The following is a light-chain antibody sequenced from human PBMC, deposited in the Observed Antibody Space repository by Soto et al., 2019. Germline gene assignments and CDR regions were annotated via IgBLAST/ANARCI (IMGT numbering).Light chain of an antibody. CDR1: QTIVTY. V-gene: IGKV1-39*01. CDR2: AAS. CDR3: QQSYSTPRT. J-gene: IGKJ1*01. Sequence: DIQMTQSPSSLSASVGDRVTITCRASQTIVTYLNWYQQKPGNAPKLLIYAASNLQNGVPSRFSGSGSGTDFTLTISSLQPEDFATYYCQQSYSTPRTCGQGTKGDIK.